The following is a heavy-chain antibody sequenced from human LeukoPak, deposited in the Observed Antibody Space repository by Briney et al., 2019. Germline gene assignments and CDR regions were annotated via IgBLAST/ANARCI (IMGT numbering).Heavy chain of an antibody. V-gene: IGHV3-21*01. D-gene: IGHD3-10*01. CDR1: GFAFSTYT. CDR3: ASDLHMVRGAVATE. Sequence: GGSLRLSCAASGFAFSTYTMNWVRQAPGKGLEWVSSISSTSSYIYYADSLKGRFSISRDNTKNSLFLQMNSLRAEDTAVYYCASDLHMVRGAVATEWGQGTLVTVSS. CDR2: ISSTSSYI. J-gene: IGHJ4*02.